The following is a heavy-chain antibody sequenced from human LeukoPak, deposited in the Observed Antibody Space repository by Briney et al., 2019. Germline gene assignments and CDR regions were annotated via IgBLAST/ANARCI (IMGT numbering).Heavy chain of an antibody. CDR3: TRDISGGYFNWFDP. J-gene: IGHJ5*02. Sequence: ASVKVSCKASGYTFTGYYMHWVRQAPGQGLEWMGWINPNSGGTNYAQKFQGRVTMTRDTSISTAYMELSRLRSDDTALYYCTRDISGGYFNWFDPWGQGTLVFVSS. CDR2: INPNSGGT. V-gene: IGHV1-2*02. CDR1: GYTFTGYY. D-gene: IGHD2-15*01.